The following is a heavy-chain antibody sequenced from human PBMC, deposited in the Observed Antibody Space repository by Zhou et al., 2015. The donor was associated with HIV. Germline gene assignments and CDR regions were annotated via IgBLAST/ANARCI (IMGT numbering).Heavy chain of an antibody. CDR3: AREGRFLGGRQSARWFDP. CDR1: GGTFSSYA. Sequence: QVQLVQSGAEVKKPGSSVKVSCKASGGTFSSYAISWVRQAPGQGLEWMGGIIPIFGTANYAQKFQGRVTITADESTSTAYMELSSLRSEDTAVYYCAREGRFLGGRQSARWFDPWGQGTLVTVSS. CDR2: IIPIFGTA. D-gene: IGHD3-16*01. V-gene: IGHV1-69*01. J-gene: IGHJ5*02.